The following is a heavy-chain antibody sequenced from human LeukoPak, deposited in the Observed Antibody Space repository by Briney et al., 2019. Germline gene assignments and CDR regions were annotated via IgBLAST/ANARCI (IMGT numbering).Heavy chain of an antibody. V-gene: IGHV3-53*01. Sequence: GGSLRLSCAASGFTVSSNYMSWVRQAPGKGLEWVSVIYSGGSTYYADSVKGRFTISRDNSKNTLYLQMNSLRAEDTAMYYCARLDYDILTGYPYWGQGTLVTVSS. D-gene: IGHD3-9*01. CDR2: IYSGGST. CDR3: ARLDYDILTGYPY. J-gene: IGHJ4*02. CDR1: GFTVSSNY.